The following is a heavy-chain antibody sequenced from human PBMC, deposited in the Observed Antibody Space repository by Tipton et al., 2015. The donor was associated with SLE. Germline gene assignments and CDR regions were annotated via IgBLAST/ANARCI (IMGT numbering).Heavy chain of an antibody. D-gene: IGHD3-10*01. CDR2: FNHTGST. CDR3: ARGVAGYYFYYYMDV. V-gene: IGHV4-34*01. Sequence: TLSLTCAIYSGSFSGYSWTWIRQSPGRGLEWIGEFNHTGSTNYNPSLKSRATISVDTSKNQLSLKLTSVTAADTAVYYCARGVAGYYFYYYMDVWGKGTTVTISS. CDR1: SGSFSGYS. J-gene: IGHJ6*03.